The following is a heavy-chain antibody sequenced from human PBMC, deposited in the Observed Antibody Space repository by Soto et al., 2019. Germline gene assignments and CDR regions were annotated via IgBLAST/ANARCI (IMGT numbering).Heavy chain of an antibody. CDR3: VRKYPGTRPFDY. V-gene: IGHV3-23*01. CDR1: GVTLNSYA. Sequence: PGGSLRLSCYASGVTLNSYAMNWVRQAPGKGLAWVSAIGTDGNTYYANSVKGRFTISRDNSRTTLYLQMNSLRVEDTALYYCVRKYPGTRPFDYWGQGTLVTVSS. D-gene: IGHD2-2*01. CDR2: IGTDGNT. J-gene: IGHJ4*01.